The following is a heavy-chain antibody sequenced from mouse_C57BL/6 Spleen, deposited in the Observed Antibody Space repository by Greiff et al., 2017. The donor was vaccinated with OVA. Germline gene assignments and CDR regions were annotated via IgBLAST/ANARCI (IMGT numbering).Heavy chain of an antibody. Sequence: DVQLVESGGGLVQPGGSLKLSCAASGFTFSDYYMYWVRQTPEKRLEWVAYISNGGGSTYYPDTVKGRFTISRDNAKNTLYLQMSRLKSEDTAMYYCARPPFAYWGQGTLVTVSA. CDR3: ARPPFAY. J-gene: IGHJ3*01. CDR2: ISNGGGST. CDR1: GFTFSDYY. V-gene: IGHV5-12*01.